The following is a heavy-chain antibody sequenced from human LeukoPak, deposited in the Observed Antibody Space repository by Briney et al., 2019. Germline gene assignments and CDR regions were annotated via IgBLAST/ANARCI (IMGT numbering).Heavy chain of an antibody. CDR1: GFTFSSYA. CDR3: ARDPREGEFDY. Sequence: HPGGSLRLSCAASGFTFSSYAMHWVRQAPGKGLEWVAVISYDGSNKYYADSVKGRFTITRDNSKNTLYLQMNSLRAEDTAVYYCARDPREGEFDYWGQGTLVTVSS. CDR2: ISYDGSNK. J-gene: IGHJ4*02. V-gene: IGHV3-30-3*01. D-gene: IGHD1-26*01.